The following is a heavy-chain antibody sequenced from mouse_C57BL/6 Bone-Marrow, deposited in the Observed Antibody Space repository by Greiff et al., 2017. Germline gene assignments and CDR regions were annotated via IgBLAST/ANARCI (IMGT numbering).Heavy chain of an antibody. CDR2: IDPENGDT. Sequence: EVMLVESGAELVRPGASVKLSCTASGFNIKDDYMHWVKQRPEQGLEWIGWIDPENGDTEYASKVQGKATITADTSSNTAYLQLSSLTSEDTAVYYCTTHAMDYWGQGTSVTVSS. J-gene: IGHJ4*01. V-gene: IGHV14-4*01. CDR1: GFNIKDDY. CDR3: TTHAMDY.